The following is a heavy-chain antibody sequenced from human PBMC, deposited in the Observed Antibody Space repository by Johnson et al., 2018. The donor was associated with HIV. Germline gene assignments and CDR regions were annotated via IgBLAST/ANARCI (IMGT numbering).Heavy chain of an antibody. CDR1: GFTFSDHY. V-gene: IGHV3-11*04. D-gene: IGHD1-26*01. Sequence: QVQLVESGGGLVKPGGSLRLSCEASGFTFSDHYMSWIRQAPGKGLEWVSYLSSSGSTIYYADSVKGRFTVYRDNAKNSLYLQMNSLRAEDTAVYHCAKDRRVVGAYDAVDIWGQGTMVTVSS. J-gene: IGHJ3*02. CDR2: LSSSGSTI. CDR3: AKDRRVVGAYDAVDI.